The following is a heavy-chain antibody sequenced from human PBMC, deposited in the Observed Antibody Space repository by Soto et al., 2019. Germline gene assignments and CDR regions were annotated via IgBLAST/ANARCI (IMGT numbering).Heavy chain of an antibody. J-gene: IGHJ5*02. V-gene: IGHV1-69*02. CDR2: IIPILGIA. CDR1: GGTFSSYT. D-gene: IGHD2-2*01. Sequence: ASVKVSCKASGGTFSSYTISWVRQAPGQGLEWMGRIIPILGIANYAQKFQGRVTITADESTSTAYMELSSLRSEDMAVYYCARSEEYQLEGENWLDPWGQGTLVTVSS. CDR3: ARSEEYQLEGENWLDP.